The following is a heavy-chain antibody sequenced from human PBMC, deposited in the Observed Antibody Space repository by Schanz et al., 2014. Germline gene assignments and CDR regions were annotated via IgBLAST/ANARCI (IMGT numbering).Heavy chain of an antibody. CDR3: ARDNRYYLFDY. J-gene: IGHJ4*02. Sequence: EVQLVESGGGLVQPGGSLRLSCAASGFTFSTSTMHWVRQAPGKGLEWVSAISGSGGSTYYADSVKGRFTISRDNSKNTLYLQLGSLSAEDTAVYFCARDNRYYLFDYWGQGALVTVSS. V-gene: IGHV3-64*07. D-gene: IGHD3-16*02. CDR2: ISGSGGST. CDR1: GFTFSTST.